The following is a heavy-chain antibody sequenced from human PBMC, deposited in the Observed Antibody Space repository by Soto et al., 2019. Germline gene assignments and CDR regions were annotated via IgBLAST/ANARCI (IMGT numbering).Heavy chain of an antibody. Sequence: QVQLQQWGAGLLKPSETLSLTCAVYGGSFSGYYWSWIRQPPGKGLEWIGEINHSGSTNYNPSLXXRVTISVDTSXXHXSXXLSSVTAADTAVYYCARGRRPPYCSSTSCTYSFDYWGQGTLVTVSS. CDR1: GGSFSGYY. V-gene: IGHV4-34*01. D-gene: IGHD2-2*01. J-gene: IGHJ4*02. CDR3: ARGRRPPYCSSTSCTYSFDY. CDR2: INHSGST.